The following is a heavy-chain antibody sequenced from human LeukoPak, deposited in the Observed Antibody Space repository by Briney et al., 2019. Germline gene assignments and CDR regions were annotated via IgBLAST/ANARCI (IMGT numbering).Heavy chain of an antibody. CDR2: ISSSGSTI. J-gene: IGHJ6*03. CDR3: ARDGVVYYYYYMDV. Sequence: GGSLRLSCAASGFTFSSYEMNWVRQAPVKGLEWVSYISSSGSTIYYADSVKGRFTISRDNAKNSLYLQMNSLRAEDTAVYYCARDGVVYYYYYMDVWGKGTTVTVSS. CDR1: GFTFSSYE. V-gene: IGHV3-48*03. D-gene: IGHD3-3*01.